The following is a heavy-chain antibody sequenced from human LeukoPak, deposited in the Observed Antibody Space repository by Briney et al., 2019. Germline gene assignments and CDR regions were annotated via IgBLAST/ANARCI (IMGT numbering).Heavy chain of an antibody. CDR2: INHSGST. V-gene: IGHV4-34*01. CDR1: GGSFSGYY. CDR3: ARVFDSGSQAYFYYMDV. J-gene: IGHJ6*03. D-gene: IGHD3-10*01. Sequence: SETLSLTCAVYGGSFSGYYWSWIRQPPGKGLEWIGEINHSGSTNYNPSLKSRVTISVDTSKNQFSLKVSSVTAADTAVYYCARVFDSGSQAYFYYMDVWGKGTTVTIFS.